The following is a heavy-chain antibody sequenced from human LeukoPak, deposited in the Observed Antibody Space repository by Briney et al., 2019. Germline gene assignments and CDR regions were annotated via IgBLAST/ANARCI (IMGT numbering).Heavy chain of an antibody. CDR2: ISSSGSTI. CDR3: ARDRLTVTTDFDY. CDR1: GFTFSDYY. V-gene: IGHV3-11*01. J-gene: IGHJ4*02. D-gene: IGHD4-17*01. Sequence: PRGSLRLSCAASGFTFSDYYMSCIRQAPGKGLEKVSYISSSGSTIYYADSVKGRFTISTDNAKNSLYLQMNSLRAEDTAVYYCARDRLTVTTDFDYWGQGTLVTVSS.